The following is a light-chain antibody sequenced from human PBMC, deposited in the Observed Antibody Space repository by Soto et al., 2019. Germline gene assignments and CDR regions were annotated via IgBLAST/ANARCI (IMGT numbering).Light chain of an antibody. CDR1: SSDVGSYNL. Sequence: QSALTQPASVSGSPGQSITISCTGTSSDVGSYNLVSWYQQHPGKAPKLMIYEVSKRPSGVSNRFSCSKSGNTASLTISGLQDEDEADYYCCSYAGSSTYVVFGGGTKLTVL. J-gene: IGLJ2*01. CDR2: EVS. CDR3: CSYAGSSTYVV. V-gene: IGLV2-23*02.